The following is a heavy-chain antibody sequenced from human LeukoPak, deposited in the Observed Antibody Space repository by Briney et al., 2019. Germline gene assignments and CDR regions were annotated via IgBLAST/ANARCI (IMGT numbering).Heavy chain of an antibody. CDR2: INHSGST. Sequence: SETPSLTCTVSGGSISSYYWSWIRQPPGKGLEWIGEINHSGSTNYNPSLKSRVTISVDTSKNQFSLKLSSVTAADTAVYYCARRSKGGTMVRGVKGGYFDYWGQGTLVTVSS. V-gene: IGHV4-34*01. J-gene: IGHJ4*02. CDR1: GGSISSYY. D-gene: IGHD3-10*01. CDR3: ARRSKGGTMVRGVKGGYFDY.